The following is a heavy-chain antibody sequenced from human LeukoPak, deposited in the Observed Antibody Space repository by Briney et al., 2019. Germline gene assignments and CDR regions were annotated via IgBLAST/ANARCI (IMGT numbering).Heavy chain of an antibody. J-gene: IGHJ4*02. Sequence: GESLKISCAASGFSVSNNYMSWVRQAPGKGLEWVGRITSKADGGTRDYAAPVKGRFTISRDDSKNTLYLQMNSLKTEDTAVYYCTTPERYYYDTSDFYGSPYWGQGTLVTVSS. V-gene: IGHV3-15*01. CDR1: GFSVSNNY. CDR2: ITSKADGGTR. D-gene: IGHD3-22*01. CDR3: TTPERYYYDTSDFYGSPY.